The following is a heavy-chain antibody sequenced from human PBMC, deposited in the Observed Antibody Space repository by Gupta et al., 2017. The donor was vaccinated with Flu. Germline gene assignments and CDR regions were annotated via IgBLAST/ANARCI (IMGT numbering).Heavy chain of an antibody. V-gene: IGHV3-30*18. CDR2: VSFDGNDI. D-gene: IGHD6-19*01. J-gene: IGHJ3*01. CDR1: GFIFSDYA. Sequence: QVQLVESGGGVVQPGRSLRLSCAASGFIFSDYAMHWGGQAPGKGLEWVAVVSFDGNDIFYTDSVKGRFTISRDNSKNTLYLQMSSLRAEDTAVYYCAKDSYSGGWTTFDVWGQGTMVTVSP. CDR3: AKDSYSGGWTTFDV.